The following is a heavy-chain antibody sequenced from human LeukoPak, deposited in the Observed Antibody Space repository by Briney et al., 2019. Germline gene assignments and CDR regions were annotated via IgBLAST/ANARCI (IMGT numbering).Heavy chain of an antibody. CDR2: IYYSGST. J-gene: IGHJ5*02. V-gene: IGHV4-59*01. D-gene: IGHD1-20*01. Sequence: PSETLSLTCTVSGGSISSYYWSWIRQSPGKGLEWIGYIYYSGSTNYNPSLKSRVTISVDTSKNQFSLKLSSVTAADTAVYYCARGYITGTTGWFDPWGQGTLVTVSS. CDR3: ARGYITGTTGWFDP. CDR1: GGSISSYY.